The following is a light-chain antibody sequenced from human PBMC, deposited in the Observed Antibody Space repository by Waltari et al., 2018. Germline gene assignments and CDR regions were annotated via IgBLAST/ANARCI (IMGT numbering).Light chain of an antibody. CDR1: QSISNF. Sequence: DIQMTQSPSSLCASVGDRVTLTYRASQSISNFLNWYQQKPGKAPKLLIYLASRLQSGVPARFSGSGSGTDFTLIISSLQPEDFASYSCQQSHSTPWTFGQGTKVEIK. J-gene: IGKJ1*01. V-gene: IGKV1-39*01. CDR2: LAS. CDR3: QQSHSTPWT.